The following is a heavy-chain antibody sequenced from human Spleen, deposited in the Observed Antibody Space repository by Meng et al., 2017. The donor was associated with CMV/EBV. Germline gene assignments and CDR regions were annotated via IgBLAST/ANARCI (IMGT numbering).Heavy chain of an antibody. CDR1: GFTFSSYA. V-gene: IGHV3-30*01. CDR3: ARDRGIWSGIFDL. Sequence: GESLKISCAVSGFTFSSYAMHWVRQAPGKGLEWLASISYDGTADYFAASVKGRFTISRDNSKNILFLHMTSLSPEDTALYYCARDRGIWSGIFDLWGQGNLVTVSS. CDR2: ISYDGTAD. J-gene: IGHJ4*02. D-gene: IGHD3-3*01.